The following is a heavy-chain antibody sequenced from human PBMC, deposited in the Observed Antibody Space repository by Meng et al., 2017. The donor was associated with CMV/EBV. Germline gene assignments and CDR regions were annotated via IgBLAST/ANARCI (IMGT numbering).Heavy chain of an antibody. V-gene: IGHV4-61*01. J-gene: IGHJ3*02. CDR2: IYYSGST. D-gene: IGHD3-16*02. CDR3: ARAHPYYDYVWGSYRSRGAFDI. CDR1: GGSVSSGSYY. Sequence: SETLSLTCTVSGGSVSSGSYYWSWIRQPPGKGLEWIGYIYYSGSTNYNPSLKSRVTISVDTSKNQFSLTLSSVTAADTAVYYCARAHPYYDYVWGSYRSRGAFDIWGQGTMVTVSS.